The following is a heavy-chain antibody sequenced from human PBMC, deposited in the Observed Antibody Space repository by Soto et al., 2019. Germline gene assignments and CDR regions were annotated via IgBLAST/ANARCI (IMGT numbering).Heavy chain of an antibody. Sequence: KLRETLSLTCTVSGGSISSYYWSWIRQPPGKGLEWIGYIYYSGSTNYNPSLKSRVTISVDTSKNQFSLKLSSVTAADTAVYYCARDRGRLISYYYGMDVWGQGTTVTVSS. CDR3: ARDRGRLISYYYGMDV. D-gene: IGHD3-10*01. CDR2: IYYSGST. CDR1: GGSISSYY. V-gene: IGHV4-59*01. J-gene: IGHJ6*02.